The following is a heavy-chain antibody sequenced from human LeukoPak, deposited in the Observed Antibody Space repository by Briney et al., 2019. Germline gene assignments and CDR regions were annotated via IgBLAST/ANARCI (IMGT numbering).Heavy chain of an antibody. V-gene: IGHV5-51*01. Sequence: AGESLKISCKGSGYSFTSYWIGWVRQMPGKGLEWMGIIYPGDSDTRYSPSFRGQVTISADKSISTAYLQWSSLKASDTAMYYCARHYYYDSSGYYQGWFDPWGQGTLVTVSS. CDR1: GYSFTSYW. CDR3: ARHYYYDSSGYYQGWFDP. J-gene: IGHJ5*02. CDR2: IYPGDSDT. D-gene: IGHD3-22*01.